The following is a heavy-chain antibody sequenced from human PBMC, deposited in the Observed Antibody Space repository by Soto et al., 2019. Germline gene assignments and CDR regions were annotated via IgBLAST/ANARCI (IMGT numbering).Heavy chain of an antibody. CDR1: GYTFTDYY. Sequence: QVQLVQSGAEVKKPGASVKVSCKASGYTFTDYYMHWVRQAPGQGLEWVGIIDPSGGSTGYGNFQDRVTMIRDTSTSTVYMELRSLRSEDTAVYYCAREGGRRNYYDSSGYFFDYWGQGTLVTVSS. CDR2: IDPSGGST. J-gene: IGHJ4*02. CDR3: AREGGRRNYYDSSGYFFDY. V-gene: IGHV1-46*01. D-gene: IGHD3-22*01.